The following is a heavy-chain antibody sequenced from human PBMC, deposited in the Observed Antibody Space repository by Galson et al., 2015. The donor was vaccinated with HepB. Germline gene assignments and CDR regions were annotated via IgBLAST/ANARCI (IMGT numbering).Heavy chain of an antibody. Sequence: SLRLSCAGSGFTFSRYWMHWVRQGPGKGLVWVLRLNSDGSSTTYADSVKGRSTISRDNAKNTLYLQMNSLRAEDTAVYYCARDSPYYDILTGYLGGRGDDQHWGQGTLVTVSS. V-gene: IGHV3-74*01. J-gene: IGHJ1*01. CDR2: LNSDGSST. CDR1: GFTFSRYW. CDR3: ARDSPYYDILTGYLGGRGDDQH. D-gene: IGHD3-9*01.